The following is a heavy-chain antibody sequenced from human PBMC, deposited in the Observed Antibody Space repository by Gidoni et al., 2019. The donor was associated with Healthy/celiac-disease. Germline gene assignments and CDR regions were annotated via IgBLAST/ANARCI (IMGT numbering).Heavy chain of an antibody. CDR3: ARCSVIGWYGDAFDI. V-gene: IGHV4-30-4*01. J-gene: IGHJ3*02. Sequence: QVQLQESGPGLVKPSQTLSLTCTVSGGSIRRGDYYRSWIRQPPGKGLEWIGYIYYSGSTYYHPSLKSRVTISVDTSKNQFSLKLSSVTAADTAVYYCARCSVIGWYGDAFDIWGQGTMVTVSS. CDR2: IYYSGST. CDR1: GGSIRRGDYY. D-gene: IGHD6-19*01.